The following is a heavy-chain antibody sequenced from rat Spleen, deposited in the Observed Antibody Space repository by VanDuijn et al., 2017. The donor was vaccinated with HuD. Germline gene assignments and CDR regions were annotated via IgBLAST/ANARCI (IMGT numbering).Heavy chain of an antibody. J-gene: IGHJ3*01. CDR2: ISSSSGTI. D-gene: IGHD1-9*01. CDR3: ATSYYGYKRFAY. V-gene: IGHV5-34*01. CDR1: GFSFSDYG. Sequence: EVQLVESDGGLTQPGRSLKLSCAASGFSFSDYGMNWIRQAPGKGLEWVASISSSSGTIYYPDTVKGRFTISRDNAKNTLYLQLSSLRSEDTALYYCATSYYGYKRFAYWGQGTLVTVSS.